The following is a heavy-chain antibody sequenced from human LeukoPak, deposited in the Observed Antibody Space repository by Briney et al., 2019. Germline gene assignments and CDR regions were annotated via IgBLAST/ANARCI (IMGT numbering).Heavy chain of an antibody. CDR1: GGTFSSYT. V-gene: IGHV1-69*06. CDR3: ARDSGSSWGLSGMDV. Sequence: SVTVSCKASGGTFSSYTISWVRQAPGQGIEWMGGSIPIFGTADYAQKFQGRVTITADKSTSTAFMELSSLRSEDTAVYYCARDSGSSWGLSGMDVWGKGTTVTVSS. J-gene: IGHJ6*04. CDR2: SIPIFGTA. D-gene: IGHD6-13*01.